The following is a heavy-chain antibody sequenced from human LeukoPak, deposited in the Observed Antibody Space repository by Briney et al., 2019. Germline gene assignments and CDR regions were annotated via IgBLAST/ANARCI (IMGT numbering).Heavy chain of an antibody. CDR3: ARVMITFGGIIEPSSDMDV. J-gene: IGHJ6*03. Sequence: SETLSLTCTVSGGSISSYYWSWIRQPPGKGLEWIGYIYYSGSTNYNPSLKSRVTISVDTSKNQFSLKLSSVTAADTAVYYCARVMITFGGIIEPSSDMDVWGRGTTVTVSS. CDR1: GGSISSYY. D-gene: IGHD3-16*02. V-gene: IGHV4-59*01. CDR2: IYYSGST.